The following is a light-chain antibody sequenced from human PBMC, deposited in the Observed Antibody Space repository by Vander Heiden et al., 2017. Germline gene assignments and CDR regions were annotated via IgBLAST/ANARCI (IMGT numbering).Light chain of an antibody. Sequence: ILLTQSPSFHPLTPKAQVTITCRASQSIGSSLHWYQQKPDQSPKLLIKYASQSFSGVPSRFSGSGSGTDFTLTINSLEAEDAATYYCHQSSSFPYTFGQGTKLEIK. CDR1: QSIGSS. V-gene: IGKV6-21*01. J-gene: IGKJ2*01. CDR3: HQSSSFPYT. CDR2: YAS.